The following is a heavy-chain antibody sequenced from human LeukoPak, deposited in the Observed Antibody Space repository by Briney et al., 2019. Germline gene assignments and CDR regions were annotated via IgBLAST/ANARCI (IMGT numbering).Heavy chain of an antibody. CDR2: VYHGGSS. CDR1: GGSISSSSYY. V-gene: IGHV4-39*07. Sequence: SETLSLTCTVSGGSISSSSYYWGWIRQPPGKGLEWIGNVYHGGSSYYNPSLKSRVTISVDTSKNQFSLNPYSVTAADTAVYYCARRVGSSDCFDYWGQGTLATVSS. D-gene: IGHD6-6*01. CDR3: ARRVGSSDCFDY. J-gene: IGHJ4*02.